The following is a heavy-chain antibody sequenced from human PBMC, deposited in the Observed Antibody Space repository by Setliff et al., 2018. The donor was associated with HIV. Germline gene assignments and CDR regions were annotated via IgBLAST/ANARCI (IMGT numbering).Heavy chain of an antibody. D-gene: IGHD7-27*01. CDR2: DQRFGNI. J-gene: IGHJ4*02. CDR3: ARDNWGSLDY. CDR1: GGSISSYY. Sequence: SETLSLTCTVSGGSISSYYWSWIRQPPGKGLEWIGYDQRFGNINFNPSLKSRVTISVDASKNQFSLEVRSVTAADTAVYYCARDNWGSLDYWGQGMLVTVSS. V-gene: IGHV4-4*09.